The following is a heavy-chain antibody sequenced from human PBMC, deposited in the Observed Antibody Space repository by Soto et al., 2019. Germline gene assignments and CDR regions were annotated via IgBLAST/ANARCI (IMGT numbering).Heavy chain of an antibody. V-gene: IGHV3-11*05. CDR2: ISSSSSYT. D-gene: IGHD5-12*01. CDR3: ARGGSGYDSPDY. J-gene: IGHJ4*02. CDR1: GFTFSDYY. Sequence: QVQLVESGGGLVKPGGSLRLSCAASGFTFSDYYMSWIRQAPGKGLEWVSYISSSSSYTNYADSVKGRFTSSRDNAKNSLYLQTNSLRAEDTAVYYCARGGSGYDSPDYWGQGTLAPVSS.